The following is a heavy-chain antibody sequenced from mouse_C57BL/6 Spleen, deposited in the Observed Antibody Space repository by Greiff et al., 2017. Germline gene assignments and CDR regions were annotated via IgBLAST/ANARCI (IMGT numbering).Heavy chain of an antibody. CDR1: GYTFTDYN. J-gene: IGHJ4*01. CDR3: ARPYYGSRGYYAMDY. Sequence: EVQLQQSGPELVKPGASVKIPCKASGYTFTDYNMDWVKQSHGKSLEWIGDINPNNGGTIYNQKFKGKATLTVDKSSSPAYMELRSLTSEDTAVYYCARPYYGSRGYYAMDYWGQGTSVTVSS. V-gene: IGHV1-18*01. D-gene: IGHD1-1*01. CDR2: INPNNGGT.